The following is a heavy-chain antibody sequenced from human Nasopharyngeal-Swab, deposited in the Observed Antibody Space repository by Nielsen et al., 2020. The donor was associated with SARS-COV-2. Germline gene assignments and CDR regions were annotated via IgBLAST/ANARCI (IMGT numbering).Heavy chain of an antibody. CDR2: IYSDGST. CDR3: ARDNRLQLWLRFYGLDV. D-gene: IGHD5-18*01. Sequence: GGSLRLSCAASGITVSSNYMTWVRQAPGKGLEWVSLIYSDGSTYYSGSVRGRFTISRDDSKNTLYLQMNSLRAEDTALYYCARDNRLQLWLRFYGLDVWGQGTTVTVSS. V-gene: IGHV3-66*01. J-gene: IGHJ6*02. CDR1: GITVSSNY.